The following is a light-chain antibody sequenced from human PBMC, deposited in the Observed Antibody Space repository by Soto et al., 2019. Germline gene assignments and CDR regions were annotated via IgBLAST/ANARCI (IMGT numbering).Light chain of an antibody. CDR3: QQYGSSPFT. CDR2: GAS. J-gene: IGKJ4*01. CDR1: QSVSSN. V-gene: IGKV3-15*01. Sequence: ERVMTQSPATLSVAPGERATLSCRASQSVSSNLAWYQQKPGQAPSLLIYGASTRATGIPARFSGSGSGTDFTLTISRLEPEDFPVYYCQQYGSSPFTFGGGTKV.